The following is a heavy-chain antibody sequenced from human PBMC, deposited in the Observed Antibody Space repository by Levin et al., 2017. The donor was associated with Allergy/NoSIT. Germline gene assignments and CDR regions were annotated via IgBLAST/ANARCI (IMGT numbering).Heavy chain of an antibody. D-gene: IGHD2-21*02. Sequence: GGSLRLSCAASGFTVSSNYMSWVRQAPGKGLEWVSVIYSGGSTYYADSVKGRFTISRDNSKNTLYLQMNSLRAEDTAVYYCARSYCGGDCYLDAFDIWGQGTMVTVSS. CDR2: IYSGGST. J-gene: IGHJ3*02. V-gene: IGHV3-53*01. CDR3: ARSYCGGDCYLDAFDI. CDR1: GFTVSSNY.